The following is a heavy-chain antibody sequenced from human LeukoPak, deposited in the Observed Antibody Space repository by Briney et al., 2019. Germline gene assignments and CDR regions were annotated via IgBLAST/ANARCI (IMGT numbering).Heavy chain of an antibody. CDR3: ASAAVAGKSYFDY. J-gene: IGHJ4*02. Sequence: SETLSLTCAVYGGSFSGYYWSWIRQPPGKGLEWIGEINHSGSTNYNPSLKRRVTISVDTSKNQFSLKLSSVTAADTAVYYCASAAVAGKSYFDYWGQGTLVTVSS. CDR2: INHSGST. D-gene: IGHD6-19*01. CDR1: GGSFSGYY. V-gene: IGHV4-34*01.